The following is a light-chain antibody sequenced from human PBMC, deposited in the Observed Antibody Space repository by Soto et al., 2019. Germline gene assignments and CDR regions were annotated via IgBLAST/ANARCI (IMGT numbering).Light chain of an antibody. CDR1: SSDVGNYNY. CDR2: EVS. V-gene: IGLV2-8*01. J-gene: IGLJ2*01. Sequence: QYVLTQPPSASGTPGQSVTIPCTGTSSDVGNYNYVSWYQQHPGKAPKLMIYEVSRRPSGVPDRFSGSKSGNTASLTVSGLQAEDEADYYCSSNAGSNNLVFGGGTKLTVL. CDR3: SSNAGSNNLV.